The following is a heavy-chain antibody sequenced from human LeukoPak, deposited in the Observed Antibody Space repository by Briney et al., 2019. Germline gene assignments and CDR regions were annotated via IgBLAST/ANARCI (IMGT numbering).Heavy chain of an antibody. V-gene: IGHV4-38-2*02. CDR2: IYHSGST. D-gene: IGHD6-6*01. J-gene: IGHJ3*02. CDR1: GYSISSGYY. CDR3: ARLFEYSSSSGDAFDI. Sequence: SETLSLTCTVSGYSISSGYYWGWIRQPPGKGLEWIGSIYHSGSTYYNPSLKSRVTISVDTSKNQFSLKLSSVTAADTAVYYCARLFEYSSSSGDAFDIWDQGTMVTVSS.